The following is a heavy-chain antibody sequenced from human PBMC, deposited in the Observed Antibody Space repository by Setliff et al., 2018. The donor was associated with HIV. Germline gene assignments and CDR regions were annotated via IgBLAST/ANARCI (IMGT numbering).Heavy chain of an antibody. CDR1: GGTFSSYA. Sequence: ASVKVSCKASGGTFSSYAITWVRQAPGQGLEWMGRIIPALGTANYAQKFQGRVTMTADESASTVYMELTSLRSEDTAIYYCAKDAGYSGTAWGTWGQGTLVTVSS. J-gene: IGHJ5*02. D-gene: IGHD5-12*01. CDR3: AKDAGYSGTAWGT. CDR2: IIPALGTA. V-gene: IGHV1-69*11.